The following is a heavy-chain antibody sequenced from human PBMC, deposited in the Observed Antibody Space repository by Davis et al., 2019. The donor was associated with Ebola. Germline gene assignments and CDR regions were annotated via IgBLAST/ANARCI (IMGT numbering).Heavy chain of an antibody. CDR2: IYYSGST. Sequence: PSETLSLTCTVSGGSISRGGSYWTWIRPHPGKGREWIGYIYYSGSTYYNPSLKSRVTISLDTSKNQFSLNLYSVTAADTAVYYCARDLRYDSSGYDYYFYMDVWGKGTTVTVSS. CDR1: GGSISRGGSY. V-gene: IGHV4-31*03. CDR3: ARDLRYDSSGYDYYFYMDV. D-gene: IGHD3-22*01. J-gene: IGHJ6*03.